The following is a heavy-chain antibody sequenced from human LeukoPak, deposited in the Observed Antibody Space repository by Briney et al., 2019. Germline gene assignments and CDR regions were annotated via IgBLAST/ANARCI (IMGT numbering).Heavy chain of an antibody. CDR1: GGSIISSDYH. J-gene: IGHJ3*01. Sequence: SETLSLTCTVSGGSIISSDYHWGWVRQPPGTGLEWIGTISYSGNTDYNPSLRSRVAVSVDTSNNQFSLRLSSVTAADTAVYHCARRCCTGPSKRVFDFWGQGTMVTVSS. CDR3: ARRCCTGPSKRVFDF. V-gene: IGHV4-39*01. CDR2: ISYSGNT. D-gene: IGHD2-8*02.